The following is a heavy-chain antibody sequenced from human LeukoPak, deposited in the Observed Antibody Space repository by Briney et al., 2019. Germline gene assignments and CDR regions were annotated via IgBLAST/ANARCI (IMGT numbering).Heavy chain of an antibody. J-gene: IGHJ6*03. Sequence: GASVKVSFKASGYTFTGYYMHWVRQAPGQGLEWMGWINPNSGGTNYAQKFQGRVTMTRDTSISTAYMELSRLRSDDTAVYYCARDAVAAAAYYYYMDVWGKGTTVTISS. V-gene: IGHV1-2*02. D-gene: IGHD6-13*01. CDR3: ARDAVAAAAYYYYMDV. CDR2: INPNSGGT. CDR1: GYTFTGYY.